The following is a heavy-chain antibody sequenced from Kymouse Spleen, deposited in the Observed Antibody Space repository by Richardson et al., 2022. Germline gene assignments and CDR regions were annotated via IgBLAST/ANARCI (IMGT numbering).Heavy chain of an antibody. D-gene: IGHD3-10*01. Sequence: QVQLVESGGGVVQPGRSLRLSCAASGFTFSSYGMHWVRQAPGKGLEWVAVISYDGSNKYYADSVKGRFTISRDNSKNTLYLQMNSLRAEDTAVYYCAKDWYYGSGSYYNPDYYYYGMDVWGQGTTVTVSS. J-gene: IGHJ6*02. CDR1: GFTFSSYG. CDR3: AKDWYYGSGSYYNPDYYYYGMDV. V-gene: IGHV3-30*18. CDR2: ISYDGSNK.